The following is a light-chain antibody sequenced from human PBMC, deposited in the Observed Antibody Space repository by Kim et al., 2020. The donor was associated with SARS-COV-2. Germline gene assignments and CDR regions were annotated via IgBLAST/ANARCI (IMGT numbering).Light chain of an antibody. CDR2: SNN. V-gene: IGLV1-44*01. J-gene: IGLJ3*02. Sequence: QSVLTQPPSASGTPGQRVTISCSGSSSNIGSNTVNWYQQVPGTAPKLLIYSNNQRPSGVPDRFSGSKSGPSASLAISGLQSEDEADYYCAAWDDSLNGWVFGGGTQLTVL. CDR3: AAWDDSLNGWV. CDR1: SSNIGSNT.